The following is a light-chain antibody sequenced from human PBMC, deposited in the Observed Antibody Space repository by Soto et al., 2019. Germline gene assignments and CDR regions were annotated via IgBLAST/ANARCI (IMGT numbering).Light chain of an antibody. CDR2: GNS. CDR1: SSNIGAGHD. J-gene: IGLJ3*02. Sequence: QSVLTQPPSVSGAPGQRVTISCTGSSSNIGAGHDVHWFQQLPGTAPKLLIYGNSDRPSGVPDRFSGSKSGTSASLAITGLRAEDEADYYCQSFDNSLSGFWVFGGGTKLTVL. CDR3: QSFDNSLSGFWV. V-gene: IGLV1-40*01.